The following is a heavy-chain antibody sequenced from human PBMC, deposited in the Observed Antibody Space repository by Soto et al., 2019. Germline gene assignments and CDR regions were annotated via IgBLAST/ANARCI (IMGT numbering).Heavy chain of an antibody. CDR1: GFTFDDYA. V-gene: IGHV3-9*01. J-gene: IGHJ4*02. D-gene: IGHD6-13*01. CDR2: ISWNSGSI. CDR3: AKLVAAAGPDY. Sequence: PGGSLRLSCAASGFTFDDYAMHWVRQAPGKGLEWVSGISWNSGSIGYADSVKGRFTISRDNAKNSLYLQMNSLRAEDTALYYCAKLVAAAGPDYWGQGTLVTVSS.